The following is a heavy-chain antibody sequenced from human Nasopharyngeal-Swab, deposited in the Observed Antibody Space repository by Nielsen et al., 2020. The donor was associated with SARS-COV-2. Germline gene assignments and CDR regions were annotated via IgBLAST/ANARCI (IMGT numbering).Heavy chain of an antibody. J-gene: IGHJ6*02. CDR3: ARDLRITIFGVVTSYYYYYGMDV. V-gene: IGHV1-18*01. CDR2: ISAYNGNT. Sequence: ASVKVSCKASGYTFTSYGISWVRQAPGQGLEWMGWISAYNGNTNYAQKFQGRVTMTTDTSTSTAYMELRSLRSDDTAVYYCARDLRITIFGVVTSYYYYYGMDVRGQGTTVTVSS. D-gene: IGHD3-3*01. CDR1: GYTFTSYG.